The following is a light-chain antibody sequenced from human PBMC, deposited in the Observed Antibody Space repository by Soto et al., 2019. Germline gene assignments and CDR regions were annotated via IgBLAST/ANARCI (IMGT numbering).Light chain of an antibody. J-gene: IGKJ3*01. CDR3: QQYGTSFT. Sequence: EIVLTQSPGTLSLSQGERATLSCRASQFVSFNYLTWFQQKPGQAPRLLIYAASSRATGVPDRFSGGGSGTDFALTINRLEPEDFAVYYCQQYGTSFTFGPGTKVEVK. V-gene: IGKV3-20*01. CDR1: QFVSFNY. CDR2: AAS.